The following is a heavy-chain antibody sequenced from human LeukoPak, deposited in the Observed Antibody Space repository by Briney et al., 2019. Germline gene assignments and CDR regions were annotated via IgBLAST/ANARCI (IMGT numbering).Heavy chain of an antibody. CDR3: ARSYGDYSGLDY. V-gene: IGHV3-21*01. J-gene: IGHJ4*02. CDR1: GFTFSSYS. D-gene: IGHD4-17*01. Sequence: PGGSLRLSCAASGFTFSSYSTNWVRQAPGEGLEWVSSIGSSSSYMSYADSVKGRFTISRDNCKNRLYLQMNSLRAEDTDVYYCARSYGDYSGLDYWGQGTLVTVSS. CDR2: IGSSSSYM.